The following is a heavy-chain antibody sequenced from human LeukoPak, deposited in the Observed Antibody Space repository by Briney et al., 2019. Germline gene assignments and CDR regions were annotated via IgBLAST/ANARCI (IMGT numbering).Heavy chain of an antibody. CDR1: GDSVSSNSAA. V-gene: IGHV6-1*01. CDR3: ARGYYDFWSGYYTYYFDY. CDR2: SYYRSKWYN. J-gene: IGHJ4*02. Sequence: SQTLSLTCAISGDSVSSNSAAWNWIRQSPSGGLEWLGRSYYRSKWYNDYAVSVKSRITINPDTSKNQFSLQLNSVTPEDTAVYYCARGYYDFWSGYYTYYFDYWGQGTLVTVSS. D-gene: IGHD3-3*01.